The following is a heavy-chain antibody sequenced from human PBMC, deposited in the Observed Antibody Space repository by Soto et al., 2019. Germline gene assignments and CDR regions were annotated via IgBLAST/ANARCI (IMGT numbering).Heavy chain of an antibody. D-gene: IGHD6-19*01. CDR3: ARDSDLSIHRSVSYFDS. V-gene: IGHV3-11*01. CDR1: GFTFNDYH. J-gene: IGHJ4*02. Sequence: GGSLRLSCTASGFTFNDYHMTWIRQTPGKGLEWISYISSSGDTIYYADSVKGRFAVSRDSAKNSLFLQMHTLRVEDTAVYYCARDSDLSIHRSVSYFDSWGQGALVTVSS. CDR2: ISSSGDTI.